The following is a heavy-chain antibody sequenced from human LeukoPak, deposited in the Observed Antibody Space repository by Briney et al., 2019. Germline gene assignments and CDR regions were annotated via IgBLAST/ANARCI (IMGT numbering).Heavy chain of an antibody. CDR1: GGSFSGYY. D-gene: IGHD3-22*01. Sequence: SKTLSLTCAVYGGSFSGYYWSWIRQPPGKGLEWIGEINHSGSTNYNPSLKSRVTISVDTSKNQFSLKLSSVTAADTAVYYCARIDYYDSSEHYWGQGTLVTVSS. CDR2: INHSGST. J-gene: IGHJ4*02. V-gene: IGHV4-34*01. CDR3: ARIDYYDSSEHY.